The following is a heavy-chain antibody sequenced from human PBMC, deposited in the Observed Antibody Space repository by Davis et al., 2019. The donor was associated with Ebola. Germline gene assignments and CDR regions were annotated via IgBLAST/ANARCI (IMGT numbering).Heavy chain of an antibody. CDR3: ARDRSIAAREGYYYYYGMDV. Sequence: SETLSLTCAVYGGSFSDNYYTWIRQPPGRGLEWIGEVSHRGSTIYTPSFKSRVTISVDTSKNQFSLKLTSVTAADTAVYYCARDRSIAAREGYYYYYGMDVWGQGTTVTVSS. CDR2: VSHRGST. CDR1: GGSFSDNY. D-gene: IGHD6-6*01. J-gene: IGHJ6*02. V-gene: IGHV4-34*01.